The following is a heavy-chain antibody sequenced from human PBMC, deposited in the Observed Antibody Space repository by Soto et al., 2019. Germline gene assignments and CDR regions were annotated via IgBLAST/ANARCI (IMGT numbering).Heavy chain of an antibody. V-gene: IGHV3-21*01. D-gene: IGHD2-2*01. CDR1: GFTFSSYS. J-gene: IGHJ6*02. Sequence: GGSLRLSCAASGFTFSSYSMNWVRQAPGKGLEWVSSISSSSSYIYYADSVRGRFTISRDNSKNQLYLQMNSLRAEDTAVYYCARDSVVVVPAAAAYYYGMDVWGQGTTVTVSS. CDR3: ARDSVVVVPAAAAYYYGMDV. CDR2: ISSSSSYI.